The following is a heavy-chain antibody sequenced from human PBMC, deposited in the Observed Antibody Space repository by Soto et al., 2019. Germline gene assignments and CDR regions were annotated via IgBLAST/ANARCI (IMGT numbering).Heavy chain of an antibody. CDR1: GFTFNKYS. Sequence: EVRLVGSGGGLVKPGGSLRLSCAASGFTFNKYSMNWVRQDPGKGLEWVSSITSKTGDQYYADSVKGRFIISRDNTKNSLSLQVTSLRDEDTAVYYCTRDLMPNDRGLGDLAYWGQGTLVTVSS. J-gene: IGHJ4*02. CDR3: TRDLMPNDRGLGDLAY. D-gene: IGHD3-22*01. V-gene: IGHV3-21*06. CDR2: ITSKTGDQ.